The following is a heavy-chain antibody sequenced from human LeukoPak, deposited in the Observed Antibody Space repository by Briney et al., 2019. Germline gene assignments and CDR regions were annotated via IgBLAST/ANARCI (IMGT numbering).Heavy chain of an antibody. CDR2: INPNSGGT. J-gene: IGHJ4*02. CDR3: ARDRGALGSD. Sequence: ASVKVSCKASGYTFTFHYLHWVRQAPGQGLEWMGWINPNSGGTNYAQKFQGRVTMTTDTSISTAYMELTRLTSDDTAVYYCARDRGALGSDWGQGTLVTVSS. V-gene: IGHV1-2*02. D-gene: IGHD2-15*01. CDR1: GYTFTFHY.